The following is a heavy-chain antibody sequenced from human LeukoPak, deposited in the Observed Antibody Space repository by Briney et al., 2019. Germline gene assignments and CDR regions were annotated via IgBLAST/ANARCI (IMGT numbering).Heavy chain of an antibody. D-gene: IGHD3-22*01. CDR1: GGSISSYY. CDR2: IYTSGST. J-gene: IGHJ4*02. CDR3: ARLMTYYDSSGYPSPGGFDY. Sequence: PSETLSLTCTVSGGSISSYYWSWIRQPAGKGLEWIGRIYTSGSTNYNPSLKSRVTMSVDTSKNQFSLKLSSVTAADTAVYYCARLMTYYDSSGYPSPGGFDYWGQGTLVTVSS. V-gene: IGHV4-4*07.